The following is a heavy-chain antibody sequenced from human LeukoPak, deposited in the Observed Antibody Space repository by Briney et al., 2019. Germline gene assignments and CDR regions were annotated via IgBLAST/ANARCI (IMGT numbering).Heavy chain of an antibody. D-gene: IGHD4-23*01. CDR3: ARHMTTVVTSLDY. V-gene: IGHV1-18*01. CDR1: GYSFTSYG. J-gene: IGHJ4*02. Sequence: ASVKVSCKASGYSFTSYGISWVRQAPGQGLEWMGWISANSGKTEYAQKLQGRVTMTTDTSTGTAYMELRNLRSEDTAIYYCARHMTTVVTSLDYWGQGTMVTVSS. CDR2: ISANSGKT.